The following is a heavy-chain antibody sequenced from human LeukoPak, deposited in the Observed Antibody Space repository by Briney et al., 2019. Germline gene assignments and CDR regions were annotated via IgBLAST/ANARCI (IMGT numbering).Heavy chain of an antibody. V-gene: IGHV6-1*01. CDR3: ARDIVVVPAAHDYYYCYGMDV. CDR1: GDSVSSNSAA. CDR2: TYYRSKWYN. D-gene: IGHD2-2*01. Sequence: SQTLSLTCAISGDSVSSNSAAWNWIRQSPSRGLEWLGRTYYRSKWYNDYAVSVKSRITINPDTSKNQFSLQLNSVTPEDTAVYYCARDIVVVPAAHDYYYCYGMDVWGKGTTVTVSS. J-gene: IGHJ6*04.